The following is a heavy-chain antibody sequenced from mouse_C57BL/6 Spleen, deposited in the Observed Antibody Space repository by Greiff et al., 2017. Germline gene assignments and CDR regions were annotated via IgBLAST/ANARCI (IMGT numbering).Heavy chain of an antibody. Sequence: QVKLHQPGAELVKPGASVKLSCKASGYTFTGYWMHWVKQRPGQGLEWIGMIHPNSGSTNYNEKLKSKATLSVDKSSSTTYMQLSSLTSDDSAVYYCARELDDWGQGTTLTFSS. CDR1: GYTFTGYW. V-gene: IGHV1-64*01. CDR2: IHPNSGST. J-gene: IGHJ2*01. CDR3: ARELDD. D-gene: IGHD2-12*01.